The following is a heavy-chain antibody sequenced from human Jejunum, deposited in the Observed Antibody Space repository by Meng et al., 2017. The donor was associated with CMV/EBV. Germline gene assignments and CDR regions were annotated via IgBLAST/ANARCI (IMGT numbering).Heavy chain of an antibody. CDR3: FTDYG. J-gene: IGHJ4*02. Sequence: SPRPSFAASGFAASDAWMHWVRQAPGKVLAWVGRIKRTGSGGTTDYAAPVKGRFTISRDDSKNTLFLQMNSLNTEDTAVYYCFTDYGGGQGTLVTVSS. CDR1: GFAASDAW. CDR2: IKRTGSGGTT. D-gene: IGHD3-10*01. V-gene: IGHV3-15*07.